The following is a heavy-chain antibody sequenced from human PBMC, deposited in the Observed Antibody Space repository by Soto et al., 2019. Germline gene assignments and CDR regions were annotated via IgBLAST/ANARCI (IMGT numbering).Heavy chain of an antibody. CDR1: GFTFSSYS. CDR3: ARGRFKSYGDYCV. CDR2: ISSSSSYI. V-gene: IGHV3-21*01. J-gene: IGHJ4*02. D-gene: IGHD4-17*01. Sequence: GGSLRLSCAASGFTFSSYSMNWVRQAPGKGLEWVSSISSSSSYIYYADSVKGRFTISRDNAKNSLYLQMNSLRAEDAAVYYCARGRFKSYGDYCVWGQGTLVTVSS.